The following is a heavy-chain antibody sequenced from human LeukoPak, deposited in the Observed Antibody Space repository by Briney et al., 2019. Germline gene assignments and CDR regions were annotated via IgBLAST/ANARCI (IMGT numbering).Heavy chain of an antibody. J-gene: IGHJ4*02. Sequence: SETLSLTCTVSGGSISSYYLSWIRQPPGKELEWIGYIYYSGSTKYNPSLMSRVTISVDTSKNQFFLKLSSVTAADTAVYYCARQEGGIVGPYWGQGTLVTVSS. CDR1: GGSISSYY. CDR3: ARQEGGIVGPY. D-gene: IGHD1-26*01. CDR2: IYYSGST. V-gene: IGHV4-59*08.